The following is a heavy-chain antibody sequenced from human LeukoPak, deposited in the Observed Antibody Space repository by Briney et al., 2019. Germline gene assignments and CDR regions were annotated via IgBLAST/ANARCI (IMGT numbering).Heavy chain of an antibody. D-gene: IGHD6-13*01. V-gene: IGHV1-69*13. CDR2: IIPIFGTA. J-gene: IGHJ1*01. Sequence: SVNVSCKASGGTFSSYAISWVRQAPGQGLEWMGGIIPIFGTANYAQKFQGRVTITADESTSTAYMELSSLRSEDTAVYYCARSSAAAGFTEVIEYFQHWGQGTLVTVSS. CDR3: ARSSAAAGFTEVIEYFQH. CDR1: GGTFSSYA.